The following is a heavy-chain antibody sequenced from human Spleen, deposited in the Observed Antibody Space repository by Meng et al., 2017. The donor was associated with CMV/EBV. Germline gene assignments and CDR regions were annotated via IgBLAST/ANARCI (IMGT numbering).Heavy chain of an antibody. Sequence: GESLKISCAASGFIFSSYSMNWVRQAPGKGLEWVSCISNSGSNIYYADSVKGRFTISRDNAKNSLYLQMNSLRAEDTAVYYCARGVVVAAILGYWGQGTLVTVSS. CDR1: GFIFSSYS. D-gene: IGHD2-15*01. V-gene: IGHV3-48*04. J-gene: IGHJ4*02. CDR2: ISNSGSNI. CDR3: ARGVVVAAILGY.